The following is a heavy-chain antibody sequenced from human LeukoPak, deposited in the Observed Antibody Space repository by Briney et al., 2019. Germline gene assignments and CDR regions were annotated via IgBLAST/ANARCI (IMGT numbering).Heavy chain of an antibody. J-gene: IGHJ6*02. V-gene: IGHV4-34*01. CDR3: ARPPSYYGSGSYYPQYYYYYGMDV. CDR1: GGSFSGYY. D-gene: IGHD3-10*01. Sequence: SETLSLTCAVYGGSFSGYYWSWIRQPPGKGLEWIGEINHSGSTNYNPSLKSRVTISVDTSKNQFSLTLSSVTAAYTAVYYCARPPSYYGSGSYYPQYYYYYGMDVWGQGTTVTVSS. CDR2: INHSGST.